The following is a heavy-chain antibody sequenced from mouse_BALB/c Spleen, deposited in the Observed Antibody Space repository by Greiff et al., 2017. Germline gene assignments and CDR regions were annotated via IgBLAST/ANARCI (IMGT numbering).Heavy chain of an antibody. CDR2: INPGSGGT. J-gene: IGHJ3*01. D-gene: IGHD2-10*02. CDR1: GYAFTNYL. V-gene: IGHV1-54*01. CDR3: ARSEYGNYWFAY. Sequence: LQESGAELVRPGTSVKVSCKASGYAFTNYLIEWVKQRPGQGLEWIGVINPGSGGTNYNEKFKGKATLTADKSSSTAYMQLSSLTSDDSAVYFCARSEYGNYWFAYWGQGTLVTVSA.